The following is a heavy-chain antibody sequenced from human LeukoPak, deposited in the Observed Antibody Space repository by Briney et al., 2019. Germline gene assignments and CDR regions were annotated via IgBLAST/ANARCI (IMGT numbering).Heavy chain of an antibody. CDR2: VSAYNGNT. V-gene: IGHV1-18*01. Sequence: ASVKVSCKASGGTFSSYAISWVRQAPGQGLEWMGWVSAYNGNTNYAQNLQGRVTMTTDTSTSTAYMELRSLRSDDTAVYYCARDHYYDSSGYYPVGYWGQGTLVTVSS. CDR3: ARDHYYDSSGYYPVGY. CDR1: GGTFSSYA. J-gene: IGHJ4*02. D-gene: IGHD3-22*01.